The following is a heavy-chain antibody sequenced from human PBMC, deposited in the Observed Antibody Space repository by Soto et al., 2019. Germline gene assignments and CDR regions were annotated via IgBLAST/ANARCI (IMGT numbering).Heavy chain of an antibody. Sequence: EEQLVESGGGLVQPGGSLRVSCAASGFSFRSYAMNWVRHAPGKVLEWVSYISVGSGSIFYAESVKGRFTISRDYAKNSLYLQMNTLRGEYTAVYYCVRNDRWALGIWGQGTMVTVSS. J-gene: IGHJ3*02. CDR3: VRNDRWALGI. CDR2: ISVGSGSI. V-gene: IGHV3-48*01. CDR1: GFSFRSYA. D-gene: IGHD3-22*01.